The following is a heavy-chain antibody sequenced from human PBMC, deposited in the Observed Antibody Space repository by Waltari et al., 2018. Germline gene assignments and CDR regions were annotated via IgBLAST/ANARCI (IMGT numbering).Heavy chain of an antibody. CDR1: GGSFTVYY. V-gene: IGHV4-34*01. D-gene: IGHD3-22*01. CDR3: ARGDLHYGSSGFFY. J-gene: IGHJ4*02. CDR2: IHHSGTT. Sequence: QVQLHQWGAGLLKPLATLSLTCGVSGGSFTVYYWTWIRQRQGKGLEWIGEIHHSGTTDYNPSLNSRLTMSVDTAKKQISLKMSSVTAADTAVYYCARGDLHYGSSGFFYWGQGALVTVSS.